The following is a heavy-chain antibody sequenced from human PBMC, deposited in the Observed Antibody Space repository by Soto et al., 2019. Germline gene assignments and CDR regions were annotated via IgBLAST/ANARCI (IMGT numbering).Heavy chain of an antibody. Sequence: EMQLVESGGGLVQPGGSLRLSCAASGFTFSTYSMNWVRQAPGKGLEWISYITSSSTTIFYADSVKGRFTISRYNAKNSLYLQMNSLRDEDTSVYYCARDNGISGSFDPWGQGTLVTVSS. CDR1: GFTFSTYS. CDR2: ITSSSTTI. J-gene: IGHJ5*02. CDR3: ARDNGISGSFDP. V-gene: IGHV3-48*02.